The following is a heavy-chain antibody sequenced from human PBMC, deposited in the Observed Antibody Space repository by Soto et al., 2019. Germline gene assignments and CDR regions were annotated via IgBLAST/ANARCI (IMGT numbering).Heavy chain of an antibody. CDR1: GFTFSSYA. CDR3: AKGMTITGLSYYYYYGMHV. Sequence: PGGYLRLSCAASGFTFSSYAMSWVRQAPGKGLEWVSAISGSGGSTYYADSVKGRFTISRDNSKNTLYLQMNSLRAEDTAVYYCAKGMTITGLSYYYYYGMHVSCQATTVSVS. J-gene: IGHJ6*02. D-gene: IGHD3-10*01. V-gene: IGHV3-23*01. CDR2: ISGSGGST.